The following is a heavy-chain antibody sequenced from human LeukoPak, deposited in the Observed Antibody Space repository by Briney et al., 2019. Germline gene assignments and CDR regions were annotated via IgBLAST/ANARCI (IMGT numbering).Heavy chain of an antibody. Sequence: SETLSLTCAVYGGSFSGYYWSWIRQPPGKGLEWIGEINHSGSTNYNPSLKSRVTISVDTSKNQFSLKLSSVTAADTAVYYCAKSSGWYGYNWFDPWGQGTLVTVSS. J-gene: IGHJ5*02. D-gene: IGHD6-19*01. CDR2: INHSGST. CDR3: AKSSGWYGYNWFDP. CDR1: GGSFSGYY. V-gene: IGHV4-34*01.